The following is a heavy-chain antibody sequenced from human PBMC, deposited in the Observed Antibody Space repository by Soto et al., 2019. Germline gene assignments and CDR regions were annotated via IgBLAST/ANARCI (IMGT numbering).Heavy chain of an antibody. CDR2: ISYDGGDK. V-gene: IGHV3-30*18. CDR1: GFTFGTYG. CDR3: AKAGGAHKSPLDY. Sequence: QVQLVESGGGVVQAGRYLRLSCAGSGFTFGTYGMHWLRQAPGKGLEWLTVISYDGGDKNYADSVKGRFAFSRDNSQTTLYLQMHSLRAEDTGIYYCAKAGGAHKSPLDYWGQGVLVTVSS. D-gene: IGHD3-16*01. J-gene: IGHJ4*02.